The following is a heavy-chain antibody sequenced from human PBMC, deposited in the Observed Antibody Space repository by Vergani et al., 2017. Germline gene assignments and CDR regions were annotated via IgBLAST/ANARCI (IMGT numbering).Heavy chain of an antibody. D-gene: IGHD4-17*01. J-gene: IGHJ5*02. CDR3: ARASNGDYVGHWFDP. Sequence: QVQLQESGPGLVKTSQTLSLTCTVSGGSISSGGYYWSWIRQHPGKGLEWIGYINYSGSTYYNPSLQSRVTISVDPSKNQFSLKLSSLTAADTAVYYCARASNGDYVGHWFDPWGQGTLVTVSS. V-gene: IGHV4-31*03. CDR1: GGSISSGGYY. CDR2: INYSGST.